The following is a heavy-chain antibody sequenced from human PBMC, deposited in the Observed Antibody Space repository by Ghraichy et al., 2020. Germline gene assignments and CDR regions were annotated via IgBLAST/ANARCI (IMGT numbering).Heavy chain of an antibody. J-gene: IGHJ5*02. CDR3: ARDTGAATVTTGWFDP. D-gene: IGHD4-17*01. CDR1: GGTFSSYA. CDR2: IIPIFGTA. V-gene: IGHV1-69*13. Sequence: SVKVSCKASGGTFSSYAISWVRQAPGQGLEWMGGIIPIFGTANYAQKFQGRVTITADESTSTAYMELSSLRSEDTAVYYCARDTGAATVTTGWFDPWGQGTLVTVSS.